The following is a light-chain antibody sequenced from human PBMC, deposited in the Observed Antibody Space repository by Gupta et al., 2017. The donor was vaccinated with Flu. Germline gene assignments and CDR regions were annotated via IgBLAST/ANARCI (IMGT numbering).Light chain of an antibody. CDR3: QQYNNWPPGVT. Sequence: EIVMTQPPATLSVSPGERATLSCRASQSVSSNLAWYQQKPGQAPRLLIYGASTRATGIPARFSGSGSGTEFTLTNSSLQSEDFAGYYCQQYNNWPPGVTFGPGAKVDIK. V-gene: IGKV3-15*01. CDR2: GAS. J-gene: IGKJ3*01. CDR1: QSVSSN.